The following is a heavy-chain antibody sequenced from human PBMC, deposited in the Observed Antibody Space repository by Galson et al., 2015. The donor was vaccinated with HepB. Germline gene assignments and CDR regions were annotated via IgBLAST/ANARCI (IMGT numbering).Heavy chain of an antibody. D-gene: IGHD6-13*01. CDR3: ARELLYSSSWYDYYYYMDV. CDR2: INPNSGGT. Sequence: SVKVSCKASGYTFTGYYMHWVRQAPGQGLEWMGRINPNSGGTNYAQKFQGRVTMTRDTSISTAYMELSRLRSDDTAVYYCARELLYSSSWYDYYYYMDVWGKGTTVTVSS. V-gene: IGHV1-2*06. J-gene: IGHJ6*03. CDR1: GYTFTGYY.